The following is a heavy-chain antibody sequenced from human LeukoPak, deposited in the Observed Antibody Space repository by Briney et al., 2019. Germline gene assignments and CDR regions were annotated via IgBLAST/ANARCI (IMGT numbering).Heavy chain of an antibody. CDR2: ISYDGSNK. Sequence: GGSLRLSCAASGFTFSSYAMYWVRQAPGKGLEWVAVISYDGSNKYYADSVKGRFTISRDNSKNTLYLQMNSLRAEDTAVYYCATGGDYVPFSYFDYWGQGTLVTVSS. V-gene: IGHV3-30*04. J-gene: IGHJ4*02. CDR3: ATGGDYVPFSYFDY. D-gene: IGHD2-21*02. CDR1: GFTFSSYA.